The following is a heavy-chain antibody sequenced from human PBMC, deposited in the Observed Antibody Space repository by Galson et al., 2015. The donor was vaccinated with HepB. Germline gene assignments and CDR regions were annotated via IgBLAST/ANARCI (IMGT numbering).Heavy chain of an antibody. Sequence: TLSLSCTVSGGSISSGSYYWSWIRQPDGKGLEWIGRIYTSGSTNYNPSLKSRVTMPVDTSKNQFSLKLSSVTAADTAVYYCAGFTMVRGVISDYWGQGTLVTVSS. CDR3: AGFTMVRGVISDY. V-gene: IGHV4-61*02. J-gene: IGHJ4*02. CDR1: GGSISSGSYY. D-gene: IGHD3-10*01. CDR2: IYTSGST.